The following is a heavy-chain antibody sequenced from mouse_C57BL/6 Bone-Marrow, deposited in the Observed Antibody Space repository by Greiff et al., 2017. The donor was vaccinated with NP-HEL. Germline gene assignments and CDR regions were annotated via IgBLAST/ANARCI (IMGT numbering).Heavy chain of an antibody. J-gene: IGHJ2*01. V-gene: IGHV1-81*01. D-gene: IGHD1-1*01. CDR2: IYPRSGNT. CDR1: GYTFTSYG. CDR3: ARRTTVYFDY. Sequence: QVQLQQSGAELARPGASVKLSCKASGYTFTSYGISWVKQRTGQGLEWIGEIYPRSGNTYYNDKFKGKATLTADKSSSTAYMELRSLTSEDSAVYFCARRTTVYFDYWGQGTTLTVSS.